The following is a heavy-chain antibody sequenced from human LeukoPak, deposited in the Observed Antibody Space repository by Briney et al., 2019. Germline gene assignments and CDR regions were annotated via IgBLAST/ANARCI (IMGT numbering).Heavy chain of an antibody. CDR3: ARRYCSSTSCYFVFDP. Sequence: GASVKVSCKASGYSFTSYYMHWVRQAPGQGLEWMGVIDPSGGSTTYAQKFQGRVTMTRDTSISTAYMELSRLRSDDTAVYYCARRYCSSTSCYFVFDPWGQGTLVTVSS. CDR2: IDPSGGST. D-gene: IGHD2-2*01. V-gene: IGHV1-2*02. CDR1: GYSFTSYY. J-gene: IGHJ5*02.